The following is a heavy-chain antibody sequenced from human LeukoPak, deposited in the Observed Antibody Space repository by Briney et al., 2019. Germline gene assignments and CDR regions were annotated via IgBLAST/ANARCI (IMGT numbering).Heavy chain of an antibody. CDR3: ARDYDFWSGHRWFDP. CDR2: INPNSGGT. CDR1: GYTFTGYY. Sequence: ALVKVSCKASGYTFTGYYMHWVRQAPGQGLEWMGRINPNSGGTNYAQKFQGRVTMTRDTSISTAYVELSRLRSDDTAVYYCARDYDFWSGHRWFDPWGQGTLVTVSS. J-gene: IGHJ5*02. V-gene: IGHV1-2*06. D-gene: IGHD3-3*01.